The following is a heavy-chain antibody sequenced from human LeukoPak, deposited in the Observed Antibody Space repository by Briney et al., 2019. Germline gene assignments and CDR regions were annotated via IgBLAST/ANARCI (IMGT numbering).Heavy chain of an antibody. J-gene: IGHJ1*01. D-gene: IGHD2-8*02. Sequence: GASVTVSCKASGYTFTGYYMHWVRQAPGQGLEWVGWINPNSGGTSYAQKFQGRVTMTRDTSISTAYMELSRLRSDDTAVYYCARDLRVFGGVDEYFQLWGQGTLVTVSS. CDR2: INPNSGGT. CDR1: GYTFTGYY. CDR3: ARDLRVFGGVDEYFQL. V-gene: IGHV1-2*02.